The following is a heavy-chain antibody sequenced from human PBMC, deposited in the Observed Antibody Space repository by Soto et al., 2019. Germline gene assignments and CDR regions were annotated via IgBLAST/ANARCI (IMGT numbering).Heavy chain of an antibody. CDR2: INPSGGST. V-gene: IGHV1-46*01. J-gene: IGHJ6*02. Sequence: ASVKVSCKASGYTFTSYYIHWVRQAPGQGLEWMGIINPSGGSTSYAQKFQGRVTMTRDTSTSTVYMELSSLRSEDTAVYYCARGVTYSSSSPPYGMDVWGQGTTVTVSS. D-gene: IGHD6-6*01. CDR1: GYTFTSYY. CDR3: ARGVTYSSSSPPYGMDV.